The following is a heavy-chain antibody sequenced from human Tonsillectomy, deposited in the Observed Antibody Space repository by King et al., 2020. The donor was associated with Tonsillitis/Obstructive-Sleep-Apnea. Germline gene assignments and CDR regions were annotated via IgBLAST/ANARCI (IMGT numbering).Heavy chain of an antibody. D-gene: IGHD2-2*01. CDR3: ARVSCSSSSCQDY. J-gene: IGHJ4*02. CDR1: GFIFSTYR. V-gene: IGHV3-7*04. Sequence: VQLVESGGGLVQPGGSLRLSCAASGFIFSTYRMTWVRQAPGQGLEWVANINQEGSEKHYLDSVKGRLTISRDNAKNSLYLQMNSLRSEDTAVYYCARVSCSSSSCQDYWGQGTLVTVSS. CDR2: INQEGSEK.